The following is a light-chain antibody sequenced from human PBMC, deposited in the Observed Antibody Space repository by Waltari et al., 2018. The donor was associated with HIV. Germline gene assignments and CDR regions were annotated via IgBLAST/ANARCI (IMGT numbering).Light chain of an antibody. CDR1: NVEATS. J-gene: IGLJ1*01. Sequence: SYLLTQPPSVSVAPGKTASITWGGDNVEATSVHLYQQKSGQAPFLVIYADDDRPSGIPERFSGSNSGSTATLTITRVEAGDEADYYCQVWDSGSDHYVFGTGTKVTVL. V-gene: IGLV3-21*01. CDR3: QVWDSGSDHYV. CDR2: ADD.